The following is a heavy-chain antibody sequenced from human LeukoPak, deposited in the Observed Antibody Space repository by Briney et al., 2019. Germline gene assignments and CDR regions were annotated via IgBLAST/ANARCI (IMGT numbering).Heavy chain of an antibody. Sequence: GGSLRLSCAASGFTFSNYAMHWVRRAPGKGLEWVAVISYDGSNKYYADSVKGRFTISRDNSRNTLYLQMNSLRAEDTSLYHCARAHIAIVVAVPDYWGQGTLVTVSS. V-gene: IGHV3-30-3*01. CDR1: GFTFSNYA. J-gene: IGHJ4*02. CDR3: ARAHIAIVVAVPDY. D-gene: IGHD2-15*01. CDR2: ISYDGSNK.